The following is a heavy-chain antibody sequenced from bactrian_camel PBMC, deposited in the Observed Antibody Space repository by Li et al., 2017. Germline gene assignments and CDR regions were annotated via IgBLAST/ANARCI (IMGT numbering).Heavy chain of an antibody. CDR2: IYRGGSRT. Sequence: QLVEFGGGSVQTGGSLRLSCAVSGDRPSDYCMGWFRQAPGKNREGVAAIYRGGSRTYYSDPVKGRFTISRDDAKNTVFLQMNSLKSEDTALYYCSTGAWEYWGQGTQVTVS. J-gene: IGHJ4*01. V-gene: IGHV3S25*01. CDR1: GDRPSDYC. CDR3: STGAWEY. D-gene: IGHD8*01.